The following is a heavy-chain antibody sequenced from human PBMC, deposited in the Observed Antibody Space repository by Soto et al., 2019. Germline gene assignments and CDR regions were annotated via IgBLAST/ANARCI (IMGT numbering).Heavy chain of an antibody. D-gene: IGHD3-10*01. CDR2: ISYDGSNK. V-gene: IGHV3-30*18. CDR1: GFTFSSYG. J-gene: IGHJ6*02. CDR3: AKDLEGHGSGSYYDYYNYGMDV. Sequence: SGGSLRLSCAASGFTFSSYGMHWVRQAPGKGLEWVAVISYDGSNKYYADSVKGRFTISRDNSKNTLYLQMNSLRAEDTAVYYCAKDLEGHGSGSYYDYYNYGMDVWGQGTTVTVSS.